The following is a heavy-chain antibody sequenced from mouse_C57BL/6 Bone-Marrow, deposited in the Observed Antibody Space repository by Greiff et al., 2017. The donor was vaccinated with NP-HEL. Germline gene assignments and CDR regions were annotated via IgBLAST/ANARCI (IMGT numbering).Heavy chain of an antibody. Sequence: VQLKESGGGLVQPKGSLKLSCAASGFSFNTYAMNWVRQAPGKGLEWVARIRSKSNNYATYYADSVKDRFTISRDDSESMLYLQMNNLKTEDTAMYYCVRHSEDYDWFAYWGQGTLVTVSA. CDR3: VRHSEDYDWFAY. V-gene: IGHV10-1*01. CDR2: IRSKSNNYAT. D-gene: IGHD2-4*01. CDR1: GFSFNTYA. J-gene: IGHJ3*01.